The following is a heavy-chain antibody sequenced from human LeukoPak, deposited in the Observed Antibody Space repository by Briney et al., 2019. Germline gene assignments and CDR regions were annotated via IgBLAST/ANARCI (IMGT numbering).Heavy chain of an antibody. V-gene: IGHV4-34*01. CDR2: INHSGST. CDR1: GGSFSGYY. CDR3: ARGPFNDASDI. D-gene: IGHD2/OR15-2a*01. Sequence: SETLSLTCAVYGGSFSGYYWSWIRQPPGKGLEWIGEINHSGSTNYNPSLKSRVTISVDTSKNQFSLKLSSVTAADTAVYYCARGPFNDASDIWGQGTMVTVSS. J-gene: IGHJ3*02.